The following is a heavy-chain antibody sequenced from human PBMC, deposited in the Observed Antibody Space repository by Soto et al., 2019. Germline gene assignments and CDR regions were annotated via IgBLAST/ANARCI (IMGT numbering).Heavy chain of an antibody. D-gene: IGHD6-13*01. CDR2: IYYSGST. CDR3: AGEYSSSWSYYYYGMDV. CDR1: GGSISSYY. Sequence: QVQLQESGPGLVKPSETLSLTCTVSGGSISSYYWSWIRQPPGKGLEWIGYIYYSGSTNYNPSLKSRVIISVDTSKNQFSLKLSSVTAAHTAVYYCAGEYSSSWSYYYYGMDVWGQGTTVTVSS. J-gene: IGHJ6*02. V-gene: IGHV4-59*01.